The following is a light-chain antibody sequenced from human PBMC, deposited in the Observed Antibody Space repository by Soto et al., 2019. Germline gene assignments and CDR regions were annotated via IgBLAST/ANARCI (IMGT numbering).Light chain of an antibody. Sequence: IVMTQSPVTLSVSPGEGAALSCRASQSVASNLAWDQQRPGQAPRLLIYAASTRVTGIPARFSGSGSGTEFALTISGLQPEDFAIYYCQQYDTWPLYTFGQGTKLEIK. CDR2: AAS. CDR3: QQYDTWPLYT. CDR1: QSVASN. V-gene: IGKV3-15*01. J-gene: IGKJ2*01.